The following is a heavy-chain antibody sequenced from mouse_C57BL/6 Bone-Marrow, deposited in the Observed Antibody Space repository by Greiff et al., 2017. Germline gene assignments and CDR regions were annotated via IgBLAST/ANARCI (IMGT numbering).Heavy chain of an antibody. CDR2: IDPSDSYT. J-gene: IGHJ4*01. V-gene: IGHV1-59*01. CDR3: ARRGSSDFCAIDY. CDR1: GYTFTSYW. Sequence: QVQLQQPGAELVRPGTSVKLSCKASGYTFTSYWMHWVKQRPGQGLEWIGVIDPSDSYTNYNQKVKGKATLTVDTSSSTAYMQLSSLTSEDSAVYYCARRGSSDFCAIDYWGQGTSVTVSS.